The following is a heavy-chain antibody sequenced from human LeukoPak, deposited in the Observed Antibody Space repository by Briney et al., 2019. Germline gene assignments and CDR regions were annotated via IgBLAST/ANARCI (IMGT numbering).Heavy chain of an antibody. Sequence: ASVKVSCKASGYTFTSYGIRWVRQAPGQGLEWMGWISAYNGNTNYAQKLQGRVTMTTDTSTSTAYMELRSLRSDDTAVYYCARSTMAGKSGYFDYWGQGTLVTVSS. CDR2: ISAYNGNT. D-gene: IGHD6-19*01. CDR1: GYTFTSYG. J-gene: IGHJ4*02. CDR3: ARSTMAGKSGYFDY. V-gene: IGHV1-18*01.